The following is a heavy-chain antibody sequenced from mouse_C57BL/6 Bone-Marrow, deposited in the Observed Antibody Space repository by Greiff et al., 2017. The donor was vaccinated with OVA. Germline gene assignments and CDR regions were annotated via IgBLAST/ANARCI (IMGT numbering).Heavy chain of an antibody. Sequence: EVQLQQSGPELVKPGASVKISCKASGYTFTDYYMNWVKQSHGKSLEWIGDINPNNGGTSYNQKFKGKATLTVDKSSSTAYMELRSLTSEDSAVYYCASEWESSWFAYWGQGTLVTVSA. CDR2: INPNNGGT. V-gene: IGHV1-26*01. CDR1: GYTFTDYY. D-gene: IGHD1-3*01. J-gene: IGHJ3*01. CDR3: ASEWESSWFAY.